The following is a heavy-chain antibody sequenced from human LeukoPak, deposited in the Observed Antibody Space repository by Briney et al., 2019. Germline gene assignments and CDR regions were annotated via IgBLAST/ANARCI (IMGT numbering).Heavy chain of an antibody. J-gene: IGHJ4*02. Sequence: GGSLRLSCAASGFILNNYGLVWVRQTPGKGLEWVSAISNDGGGTTYADFVKGRFTISRDNSKNTVFLQMNSLRAEDTALYYCAKGSSGYFLDVWGQGTLVTVSS. CDR1: GFILNNYG. V-gene: IGHV3-23*01. D-gene: IGHD3-22*01. CDR2: ISNDGGGT. CDR3: AKGSSGYFLDV.